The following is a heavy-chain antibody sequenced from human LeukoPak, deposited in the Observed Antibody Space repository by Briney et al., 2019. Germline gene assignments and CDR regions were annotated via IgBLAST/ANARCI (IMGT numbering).Heavy chain of an antibody. CDR2: FDPEDGET. CDR3: ATSGSYKRDDAFDI. V-gene: IGHV1-24*01. J-gene: IGHJ3*02. D-gene: IGHD1-26*01. Sequence: GASVKVSRKVSGYTLPELSMHWVRQAPGKGLEGMGGFDPEDGETIYAQKFQGRVTMTEDTSTDTAYMELSSLRSEDTAVYYCATSGSYKRDDAFDIWGQGTMVTVSS. CDR1: GYTLPELS.